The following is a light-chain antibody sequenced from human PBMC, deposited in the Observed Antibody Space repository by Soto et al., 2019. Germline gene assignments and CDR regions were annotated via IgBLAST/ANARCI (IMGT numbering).Light chain of an antibody. CDR1: QSISSW. Sequence: DIQMTQSPSTLSASLGDRVTITCRASQSISSWLAWYQQKPGKAPKLLIYKTSDLESGVPSRFSGSGSVTEFSLTISCLQPDDFATYYCQQYNSYSYTFGQGTKLEIK. CDR2: KTS. V-gene: IGKV1-5*03. CDR3: QQYNSYSYT. J-gene: IGKJ2*01.